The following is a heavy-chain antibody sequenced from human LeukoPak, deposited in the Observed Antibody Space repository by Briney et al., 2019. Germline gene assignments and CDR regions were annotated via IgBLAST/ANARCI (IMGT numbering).Heavy chain of an antibody. J-gene: IGHJ1*01. V-gene: IGHV4-4*07. CDR3: ARDGTSSSWYVYFQH. CDR2: IYTSGST. CDR1: GCSISSYY. Sequence: PSETLSLTCTVSGCSISSYYWSWIRQPAGQGLEWIGRIYTSGSTNYNPSLKSRVTMSVDTSKNQFSLKLSSVTAADTAVYYCARDGTSSSWYVYFQHWGQGTLVTVSS. D-gene: IGHD6-13*01.